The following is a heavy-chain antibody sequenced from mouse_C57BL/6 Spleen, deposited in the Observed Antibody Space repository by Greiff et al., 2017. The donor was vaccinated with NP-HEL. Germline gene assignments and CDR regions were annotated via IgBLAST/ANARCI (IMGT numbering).Heavy chain of an antibody. J-gene: IGHJ3*01. Sequence: EVQLQQSGAELVRPGASVKLSCTASGFNIKDDYMHWVKQRPEQGLEWIGWIDPENGDTEYASKFQGKATITADTSSNTAYLQLSSLTSEDTAVYYCTTERIPAYWGQGTLVTVSA. CDR2: IDPENGDT. CDR1: GFNIKDDY. CDR3: TTERIPAY. V-gene: IGHV14-4*01.